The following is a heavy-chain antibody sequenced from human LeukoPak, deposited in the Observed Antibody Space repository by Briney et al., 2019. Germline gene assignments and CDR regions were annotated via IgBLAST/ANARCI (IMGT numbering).Heavy chain of an antibody. D-gene: IGHD6-19*01. CDR1: AYTFTDYF. CDR2: INPNIGDT. Sequence: GASVKVSCKASAYTFTDYFMYWVRQAPGQGLEWMGRINPNIGDTNYAQKFQGRVTMTRDTSVSTAYMELSRLRSDDTAVYYCARLSTTDRHWLVAFDIWGQGTVVTVSS. V-gene: IGHV1-2*02. CDR3: ARLSTTDRHWLVAFDI. J-gene: IGHJ3*02.